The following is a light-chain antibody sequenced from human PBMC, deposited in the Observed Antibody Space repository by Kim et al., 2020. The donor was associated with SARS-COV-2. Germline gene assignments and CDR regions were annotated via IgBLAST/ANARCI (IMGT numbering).Light chain of an antibody. Sequence: LSASVGDRVTITCQASQDISNYLNWYQQKPGKAPKLLIYDASNLETGVPSRFSGSGSGTDFTFTINSLQPEDIATYYCQQYDNLPYTFGQGTKLEI. V-gene: IGKV1-33*01. CDR3: QQYDNLPYT. CDR1: QDISNY. J-gene: IGKJ2*01. CDR2: DAS.